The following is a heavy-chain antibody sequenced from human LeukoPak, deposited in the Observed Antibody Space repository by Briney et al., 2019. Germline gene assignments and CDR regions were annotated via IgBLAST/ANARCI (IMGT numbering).Heavy chain of an antibody. V-gene: IGHV3-23*01. CDR3: ARDQRHATNGYGYYYYYGMDV. Sequence: GGSLRLSCAASGFTFSSYAMSWVRQAPGKGLEWVSAISGSGGSTYYADSVKGRFTISRDNSKNTLYLQMNSLRAEDTAVYYCARDQRHATNGYGYYYYYGMDVWGQGTTVTVSS. CDR2: ISGSGGST. J-gene: IGHJ6*02. D-gene: IGHD5-18*01. CDR1: GFTFSSYA.